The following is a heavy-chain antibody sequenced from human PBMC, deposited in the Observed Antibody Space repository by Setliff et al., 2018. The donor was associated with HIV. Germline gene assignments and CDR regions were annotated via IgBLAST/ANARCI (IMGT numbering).Heavy chain of an antibody. Sequence: ASVKVSCKASGYTFINYDINWVRQATGQGLEWMGWMTPKNGDAGYAQKFQGRVTMTRDTSISTAYMELSRLRSDDTAVYYCARARHHGYNFPEAFDIWGQGTMVTISS. CDR2: MTPKNGDA. D-gene: IGHD5-12*01. V-gene: IGHV1-8*02. J-gene: IGHJ3*02. CDR1: GYTFINYD. CDR3: ARARHHGYNFPEAFDI.